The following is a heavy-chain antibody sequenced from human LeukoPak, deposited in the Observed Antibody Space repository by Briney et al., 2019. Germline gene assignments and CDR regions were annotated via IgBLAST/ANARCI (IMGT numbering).Heavy chain of an antibody. CDR1: GGSISSYY. CDR3: ARSWGRNHYYYGMDV. J-gene: IGHJ6*02. Sequence: ETHGLTCTVSGGSISSYYWSWIWQPPGKGLEWIGYIYYSGSTNYNPSLKSRVTISVDTSKNQFSLKLSSVTAADTAVYYCARSWGRNHYYYGMDVWGQGPTVTLTS. V-gene: IGHV4-59*08. D-gene: IGHD1-14*01. CDR2: IYYSGST.